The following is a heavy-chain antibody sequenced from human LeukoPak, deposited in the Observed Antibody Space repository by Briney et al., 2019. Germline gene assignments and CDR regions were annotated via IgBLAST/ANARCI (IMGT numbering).Heavy chain of an antibody. D-gene: IGHD3-22*01. J-gene: IGHJ3*02. CDR3: ASGFMGYDRSGYYDDAFDI. CDR1: GYTFTSYG. CDR2: ISARNGNT. Sequence: ASVKVSCKASGYTFTSYGISWVRQAPGQGLEWMGWISARNGNTNYAQKFQGRVAMTRDTSISTAYMELSRLRSDDTAVYYCASGFMGYDRSGYYDDAFDIWGQGTMVTVSS. V-gene: IGHV1-18*01.